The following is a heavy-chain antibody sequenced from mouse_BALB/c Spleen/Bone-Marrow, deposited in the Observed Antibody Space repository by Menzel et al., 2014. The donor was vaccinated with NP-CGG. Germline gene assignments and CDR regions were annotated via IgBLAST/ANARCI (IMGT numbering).Heavy chain of an antibody. V-gene: IGHV14-3*02. D-gene: IGHD1-1*01. CDR1: GFNIKDTY. J-gene: IGHJ3*01. CDR2: IDPANGNT. Sequence: EAQVVESGAELVKPGASVKLSCTASGFNIKDTYMHWVKQRPEQGLERIGRIDPANGNTKYDPKFQGKATITADTSSNTAYLQLSSLTSEDTAVYYCAPYYYGSSSFAYWGQGTLVTVSA. CDR3: APYYYGSSSFAY.